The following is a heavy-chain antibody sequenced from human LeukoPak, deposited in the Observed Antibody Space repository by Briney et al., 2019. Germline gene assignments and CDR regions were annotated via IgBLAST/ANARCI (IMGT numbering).Heavy chain of an antibody. Sequence: GGSLRLSCAASGFTFSSYAMHWVRQAPGKGLEWVAVVSYDGSNKYYADSVKGRFTISRDDSKNTLYLQMNSLRAEDTAVYYCARDQHSGYDLYYFDYWGQGTLVTVSS. J-gene: IGHJ4*02. D-gene: IGHD5-12*01. CDR2: VSYDGSNK. CDR1: GFTFSSYA. CDR3: ARDQHSGYDLYYFDY. V-gene: IGHV3-30-3*01.